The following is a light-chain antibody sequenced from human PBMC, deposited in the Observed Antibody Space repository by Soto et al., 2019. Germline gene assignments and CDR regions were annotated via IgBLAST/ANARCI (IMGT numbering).Light chain of an antibody. CDR1: SSDVGGYNF. V-gene: IGLV2-8*01. Sequence: QSALTQPPSASGSPGQSVTISCTGTSSDVGGYNFVSWYQRHPGKAPKLMIYEVTKRPSGVPDRFSGSKSGNTASLTVSGLQGEDEADYYCTSYAGSNIPVVFGGGTKLTVL. CDR3: TSYAGSNIPVV. CDR2: EVT. J-gene: IGLJ2*01.